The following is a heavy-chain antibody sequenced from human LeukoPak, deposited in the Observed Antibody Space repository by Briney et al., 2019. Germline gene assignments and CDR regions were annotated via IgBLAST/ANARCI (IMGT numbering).Heavy chain of an antibody. V-gene: IGHV3-30*02. J-gene: IGHJ4*02. CDR3: ARGAAVAGGYYYFDY. CDR2: IRYDGSNK. Sequence: GGSLRLSCAASGFTFSSYGMHWVRQAPGKGLEWVAFIRYDGSNKYYADPVKGRFTISRDNFKNTLYVQMNSLRVEDTAVYYCARGAAVAGGYYYFDYWGQGTLVTVSS. D-gene: IGHD6-19*01. CDR1: GFTFSSYG.